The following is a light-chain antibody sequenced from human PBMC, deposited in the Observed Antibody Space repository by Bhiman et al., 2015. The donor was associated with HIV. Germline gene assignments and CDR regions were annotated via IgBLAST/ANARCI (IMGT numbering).Light chain of an antibody. J-gene: IGLJ1*01. CDR2: DVS. V-gene: IGLV2-14*01. CDR1: SSDVGGYNY. CDR3: SSYTSSTTGV. Sequence: QSALTQPASVSGSPGQSITISCTGTSSDVGGYNYVSWYQQHPGNAPKLMIYDVSKRPSGVSNRFSGSKSGNTASLTISGLQAEDEADYYCSSYTSSTTGVFGTGTKVTVL.